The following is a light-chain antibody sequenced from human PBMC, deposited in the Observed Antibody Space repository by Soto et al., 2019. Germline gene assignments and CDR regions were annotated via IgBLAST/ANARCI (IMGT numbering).Light chain of an antibody. Sequence: EIVLTQSPATLSLSPGERATLSCRASQSFSSYLAWYQQKPGPAPRLLIYDASNRATGIPARFSGSGSGTDFTLTISSLEPEDFAVYYCQQRSNWPEITFGQGTRLEIK. CDR1: QSFSSY. CDR3: QQRSNWPEIT. CDR2: DAS. J-gene: IGKJ5*01. V-gene: IGKV3-11*01.